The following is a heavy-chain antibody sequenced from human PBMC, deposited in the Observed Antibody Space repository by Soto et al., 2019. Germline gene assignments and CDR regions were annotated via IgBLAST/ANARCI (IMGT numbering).Heavy chain of an antibody. CDR2: ISYDGSRQ. D-gene: IGHD1-1*01. CDR1: GFRFSSYG. V-gene: IGHV3-30*03. J-gene: IGHJ4*02. Sequence: PGGSLRLSCAVSGFRFSSYGMHWVRQAPGKGLEWVALISYDGSRQYYADSVKGRFTISRDNSKNTLDLQLNSLRSEDTAVYYCAANWNFGLNFWGQGTLVTVPQ. CDR3: AANWNFGLNF.